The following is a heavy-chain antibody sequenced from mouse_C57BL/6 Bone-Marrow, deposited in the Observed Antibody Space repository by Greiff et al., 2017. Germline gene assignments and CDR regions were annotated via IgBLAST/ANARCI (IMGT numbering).Heavy chain of an antibody. V-gene: IGHV1-52*01. CDR1: GYTFTSYW. D-gene: IGHD1-1*01. J-gene: IGHJ4*01. CDR2: IDPSDSET. Sequence: QVQLQQPGAELVRPGSSVKLFCKASGYTFTSYWMHWVKQRPIQGLEWIGNIDPSDSETHYNQKFKDKATLTVDKSSSTAYIQLSSLTSEDSAVYYCARTYYYGDAMDYWGQGTSVTVSS. CDR3: ARTYYYGDAMDY.